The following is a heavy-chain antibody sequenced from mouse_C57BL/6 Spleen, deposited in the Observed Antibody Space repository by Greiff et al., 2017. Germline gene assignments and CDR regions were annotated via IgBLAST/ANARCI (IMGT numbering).Heavy chain of an antibody. V-gene: IGHV1-53*01. CDR3: ARNFSY. J-gene: IGHJ3*01. CDR2: IYPRDGST. Sequence: QVQLQQPGTELVKPGASVKLSCKASGYTFTSYWMHWVKQRPGQGLEWIGYIYPRDGSTKYNEKFKGKATLTADKSSSTAYMQLTGLTSEDSAVYFCARNFSYWGQGTLVTVSA. CDR1: GYTFTSYW.